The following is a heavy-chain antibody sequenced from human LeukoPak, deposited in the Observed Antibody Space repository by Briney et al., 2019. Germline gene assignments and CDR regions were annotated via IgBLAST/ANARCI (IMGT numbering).Heavy chain of an antibody. CDR1: GGSFSGYY. J-gene: IGHJ4*02. Sequence: PSETLSLTCAVYGGSFSGYYWSWIRQPPGKGLEWIGEINHSGSTNYNPSLKSRVTISVDTSKNQFSLKLSSVTAADTAVYYCASLLGTYYDFWSGYYQFFDYWGQGTLVTVSS. CDR2: INHSGST. D-gene: IGHD3-3*01. CDR3: ASLLGTYYDFWSGYYQFFDY. V-gene: IGHV4-34*01.